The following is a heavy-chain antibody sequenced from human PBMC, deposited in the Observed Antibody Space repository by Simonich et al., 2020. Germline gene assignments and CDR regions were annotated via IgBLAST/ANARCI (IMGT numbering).Heavy chain of an antibody. J-gene: IGHJ3*02. CDR3: ARDTFLGYCSSTSCYDAFDI. V-gene: IGHV1-2*06. CDR2: VNPNSGGT. CDR1: GYTFTGYY. D-gene: IGHD2-2*01. Sequence: QVQLVQSGAEVKKPGASVKVSCKASGYTFTGYYMHWGRQAPGQGLGWMGRVNPNSGGTNYAQKVQGRVTMTRDRSISTAYMELSRLRSDDTAVYYCARDTFLGYCSSTSCYDAFDIWGQGTMVTVSS.